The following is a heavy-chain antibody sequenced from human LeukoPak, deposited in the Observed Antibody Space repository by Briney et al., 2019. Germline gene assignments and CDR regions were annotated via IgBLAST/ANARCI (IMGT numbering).Heavy chain of an antibody. CDR1: GFTFSSYE. Sequence: PGGSLRLSRAASGFTFSSYEMNWVRQAPGKGLEWVSYISSSGSTIYYADSVKGRFTISRDNAKNSLYLQMNSLRAEDTAVYYCARETSGSRIDFWSQGTLVTVSS. D-gene: IGHD2-15*01. CDR3: ARETSGSRIDF. CDR2: ISSSGSTI. J-gene: IGHJ4*02. V-gene: IGHV3-48*03.